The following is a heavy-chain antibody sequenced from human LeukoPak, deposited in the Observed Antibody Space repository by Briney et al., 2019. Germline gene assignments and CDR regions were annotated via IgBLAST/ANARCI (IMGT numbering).Heavy chain of an antibody. CDR3: ARDYDFWSGYPYYFDY. V-gene: IGHV3-7*01. CDR1: GFTFSSYW. CDR2: IKQDGSEK. Sequence: GGSLRLSCAASGFTFSSYWMSWVRQAPGKGLEWVANIKQDGSEKYYVDSVKGRFTISRDNAKNSLYLQMNSLRAEDTAVYYCARDYDFWSGYPYYFDYWGQGTLVTVSS. D-gene: IGHD3-3*01. J-gene: IGHJ4*02.